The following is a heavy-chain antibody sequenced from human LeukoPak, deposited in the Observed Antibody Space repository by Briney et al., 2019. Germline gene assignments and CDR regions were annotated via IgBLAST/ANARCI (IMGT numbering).Heavy chain of an antibody. CDR1: GFTFSSYS. D-gene: IGHD2-2*01. Sequence: PGGSLRLSCAASGFTFSSYSMNWVRQAPGKGLEWVSSISSSSSYIYYADSVKGRFTISRDNAKNSLYPQMNSLRAEDTAVYYCARSPLGYCSSTSCYYFDYWGQGTLVTVSS. CDR2: ISSSSSYI. J-gene: IGHJ4*02. CDR3: ARSPLGYCSSTSCYYFDY. V-gene: IGHV3-21*01.